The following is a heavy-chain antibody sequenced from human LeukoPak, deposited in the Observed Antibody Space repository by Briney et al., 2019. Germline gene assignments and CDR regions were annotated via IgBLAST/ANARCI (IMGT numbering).Heavy chain of an antibody. Sequence: SETLSLTCTVSGGSISSGDYYWSWIRQPPGKGLEWIGEINHSGSTNYNPSLKSRVTISVDTSKNQFSLKLSSVTAADTAVYYCARGSKRSGSYKLDYWGQGTLVTVSS. J-gene: IGHJ4*02. D-gene: IGHD1-26*01. CDR2: INHSGST. V-gene: IGHV4-39*07. CDR1: GGSISSGDYY. CDR3: ARGSKRSGSYKLDY.